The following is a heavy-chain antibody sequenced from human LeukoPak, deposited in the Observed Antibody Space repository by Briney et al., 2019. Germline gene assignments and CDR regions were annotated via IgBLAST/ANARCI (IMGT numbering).Heavy chain of an antibody. CDR2: IYYSGST. CDR1: GGSISSGDYY. D-gene: IGHD4-23*01. V-gene: IGHV4-30-4*08. CDR3: ARDSGGTVVTPPDY. Sequence: SETLSFTCTVSGGSISSGDYYWSWIRQPPGKGREWIGYIYYSGSTYYNPSLKSRVTISVDTSKNQFSLKLSSVTAADTAVYYCARDSGGTVVTPPDYWGQGTLVTVSS. J-gene: IGHJ4*02.